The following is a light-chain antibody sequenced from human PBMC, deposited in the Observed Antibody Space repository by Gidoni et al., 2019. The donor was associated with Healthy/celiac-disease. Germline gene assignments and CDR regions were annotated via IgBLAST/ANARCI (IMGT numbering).Light chain of an antibody. J-gene: IGKJ5*01. CDR3: QQSYSTPVT. Sequence: DLQMNQSPSSLSASVGDRVTITCRASQRISSYLNWYQQKPGKAPKLLIYAASSLQSGVPSRFSGSGSGTDFTLTISSLQPEDFATYYCQQSYSTPVTFGPXTRLEIK. CDR1: QRISSY. V-gene: IGKV1-39*01. CDR2: AAS.